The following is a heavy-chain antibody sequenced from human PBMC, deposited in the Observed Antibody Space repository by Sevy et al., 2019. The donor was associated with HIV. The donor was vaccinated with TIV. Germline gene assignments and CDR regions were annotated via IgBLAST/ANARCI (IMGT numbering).Heavy chain of an antibody. CDR1: GLSVSRNY. CDR2: IYAGGST. CDR3: ASQLGIGAFDI. J-gene: IGHJ3*02. V-gene: IGHV3-53*01. D-gene: IGHD7-27*01. Sequence: GGSLRLSCAASGLSVSRNYLSWVRQAPGKGLEWVSVIYAGGSTYYADSVKGRFNGSRDKAKNTLYYKMNSLRAEDTAVYYCASQLGIGAFDIWGQGTMVTVSS.